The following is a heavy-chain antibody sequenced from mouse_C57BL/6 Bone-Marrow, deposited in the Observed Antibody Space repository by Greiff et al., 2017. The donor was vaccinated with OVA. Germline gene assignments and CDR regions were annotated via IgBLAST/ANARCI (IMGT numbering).Heavy chain of an antibody. CDR1: GFTFSSYA. D-gene: IGHD1-1*01. CDR3: ARDRGVYYYGSSLYYFDY. Sequence: EVHLVESGGGLVKPGGSLKLSCAASGFTFSSYAMSWVRQTPEKRLEWVATISDGGSYTYYPDNVKGRFTISRDNAKNNLYLQMSHLKSEDTAMYYCARDRGVYYYGSSLYYFDYWGQGTTLTVSS. V-gene: IGHV5-4*01. CDR2: ISDGGSYT. J-gene: IGHJ2*01.